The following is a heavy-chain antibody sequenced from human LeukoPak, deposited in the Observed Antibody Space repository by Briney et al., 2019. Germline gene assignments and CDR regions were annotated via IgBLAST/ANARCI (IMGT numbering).Heavy chain of an antibody. D-gene: IGHD3-22*01. CDR3: AKEDYYDSSGPLGRYY. V-gene: IGHV3-74*01. CDR1: GFTFNNNW. CDR2: ISTDGTTT. Sequence: GGSLRLSCAASGFTFNNNWMNWVRQAPGKGLVWVSRISTDGTTTNYADSVKGRFTISRDNSKNTLYLQMNSLRAEDTAIYYCAKEDYYDSSGPLGRYYWGQGTLVTVSS. J-gene: IGHJ4*02.